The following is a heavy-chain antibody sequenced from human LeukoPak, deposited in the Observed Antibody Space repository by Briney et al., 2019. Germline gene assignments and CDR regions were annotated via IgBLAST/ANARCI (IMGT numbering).Heavy chain of an antibody. CDR2: ISSSSSYI. J-gene: IGHJ4*02. CDR3: ARDRDMVRAVIDY. D-gene: IGHD3-10*01. CDR1: GFTFSSYS. Sequence: PGGSLRLSCAASGFTFSSYSMNWVRQTPGKGLEWVSSISSSSSYIYYADSVKGRFTISRDNAKNSLYLQMNSLRAEDTAVYYCARDRDMVRAVIDYWGRGTLVTVSS. V-gene: IGHV3-21*01.